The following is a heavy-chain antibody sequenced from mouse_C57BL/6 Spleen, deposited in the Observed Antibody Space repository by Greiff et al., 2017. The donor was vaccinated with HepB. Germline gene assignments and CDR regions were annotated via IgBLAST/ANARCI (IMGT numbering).Heavy chain of an antibody. CDR1: GYTFSDYG. CDR3: AKPIITTVVAPRYAMGC. J-gene: IGHJ4*01. CDR2: ISSGSSTI. D-gene: IGHD1-1*01. Sequence: EVNLVESGGGLVKPGGSLKLSCAASGYTFSDYGMHWVRQAPEKGLEWVAYISSGSSTIYYADTVKGRFTFSRDNAKNTLFLQITSLRTKDTAMYYYAKPIITTVVAPRYAMGCWGQGTSVTVSS. V-gene: IGHV5-17*01.